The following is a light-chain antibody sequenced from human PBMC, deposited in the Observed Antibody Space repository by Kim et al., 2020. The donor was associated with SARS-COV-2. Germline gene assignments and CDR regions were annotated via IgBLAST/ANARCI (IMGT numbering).Light chain of an antibody. CDR3: QEYKSYPLN. J-gene: IGKJ4*01. CDR1: QSISGW. V-gene: IGKV1-5*03. Sequence: DIQMTQSPSTLSASVGDRVTITCRVSQSISGWLAWYQQKPGKAPKLLIYKASSLESGVPSRFSGSGSGTEFTLTISSLQPDDFATYYYQEYKSYPLNFGGGTKLEI. CDR2: KAS.